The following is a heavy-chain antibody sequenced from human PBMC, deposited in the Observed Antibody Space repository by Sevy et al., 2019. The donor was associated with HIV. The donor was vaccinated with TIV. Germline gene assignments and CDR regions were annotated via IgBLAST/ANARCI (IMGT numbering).Heavy chain of an antibody. Sequence: GGSLRLSCAASGFAFYDYSMSWIRQAPGKGLEWVAPLSFGCGKINYAGSVKGRFTISRDNSKNSFYLQMDNLRVEDTALYYCAREGCTRHHDYWGQGTRVTVSS. J-gene: IGHJ4*02. D-gene: IGHD2-8*01. V-gene: IGHV3-23*01. CDR3: AREGCTRHHDY. CDR2: LSFGCGKI. CDR1: GFAFYDYS.